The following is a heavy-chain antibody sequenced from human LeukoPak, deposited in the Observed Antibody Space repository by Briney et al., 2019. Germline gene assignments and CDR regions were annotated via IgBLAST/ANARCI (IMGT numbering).Heavy chain of an antibody. V-gene: IGHV1-2*02. CDR1: GYTFTDYY. CDR2: INPNSGGT. Sequence: ASVKVSCKASGYTFTDYYMHWVRQAPGQGLEWMGWINPNSGGTDYAQEFQGRVTMTRDTSISTAYMELSRLRSDDTAVYYCARDRVSGLRIFDYWGQGTLVTVSS. J-gene: IGHJ4*02. D-gene: IGHD3-10*01. CDR3: ARDRVSGLRIFDY.